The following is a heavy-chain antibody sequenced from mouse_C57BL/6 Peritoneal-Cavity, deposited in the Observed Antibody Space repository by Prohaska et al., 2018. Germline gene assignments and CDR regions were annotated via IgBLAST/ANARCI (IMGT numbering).Heavy chain of an antibody. Sequence: GGLVQPGSSLNLSCSSSRIDFIRYWMSCVRRAPGKGLEWIGEINPDSSTINYAPSLKDKFIISRDNAKNTLYLQMSKVRSEDTALYYCARLGYYGAMDYWGQGTSVTVSS. CDR1: RIDFIRYW. CDR2: INPDSSTI. V-gene: IGHV4-1*01. D-gene: IGHD1-1*01. CDR3: ARLGYYGAMDY. J-gene: IGHJ4*01.